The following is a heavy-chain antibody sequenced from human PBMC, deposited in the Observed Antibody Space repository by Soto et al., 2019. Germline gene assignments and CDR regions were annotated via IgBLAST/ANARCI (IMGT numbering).Heavy chain of an antibody. V-gene: IGHV3-53*01. CDR2: IYSGGST. CDR1: GFTVSSNY. J-gene: IGHJ4*02. CDR3: AREVTGNWNYFDY. Sequence: GGSLRLSCAASGFTVSSNYMSWVRQAPGKGLEWVSVIYSGGSTYYADSVKGRFTISRDNSKNTLYLQMNSLRAEDTAVYYCAREVTGNWNYFDYWGQGTLVTVSS. D-gene: IGHD1-1*01.